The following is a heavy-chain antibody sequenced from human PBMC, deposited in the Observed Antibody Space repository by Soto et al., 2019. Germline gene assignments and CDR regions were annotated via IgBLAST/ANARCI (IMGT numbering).Heavy chain of an antibody. D-gene: IGHD6-13*01. CDR3: ALKHSSSWAYYYYYMDV. Sequence: GGSLRLSCAASGFTISSYWMHWVRQAPGKGLVWVSRINSDGGSTNYADSVKGRFTISRDNAKNTLYLQMSRLGAEDTAVYYCALKHSSSWAYYYYYMDVWGKGTTVTVSS. J-gene: IGHJ6*03. CDR1: GFTISSYW. V-gene: IGHV3-74*01. CDR2: INSDGGST.